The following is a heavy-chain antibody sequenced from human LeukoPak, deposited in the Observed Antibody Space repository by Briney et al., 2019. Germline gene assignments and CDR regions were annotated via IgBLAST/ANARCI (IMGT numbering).Heavy chain of an antibody. Sequence: GGSLRLSCAASGFTFSTYGMHWVRQASGKGLEWVAVISPDGSGKHYADSVKGRFTISRDNSKNTLYLQINNLRSEDTAVYYCAKEYGDYRGFDYWGQGTLVTVSS. J-gene: IGHJ4*02. CDR1: GFTFSTYG. D-gene: IGHD4-17*01. V-gene: IGHV3-30*18. CDR3: AKEYGDYRGFDY. CDR2: ISPDGSGK.